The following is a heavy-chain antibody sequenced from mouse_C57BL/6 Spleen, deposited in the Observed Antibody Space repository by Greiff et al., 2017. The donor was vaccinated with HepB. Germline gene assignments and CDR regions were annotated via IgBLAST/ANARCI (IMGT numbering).Heavy chain of an antibody. D-gene: IGHD1-1*01. CDR2: IDPETGGT. CDR1: GYTFTDYE. CDR3: TNHYYGSLDY. V-gene: IGHV1-15*01. Sequence: QVQLKESGAELVRPGASVTLSCKASGYTFTDYEMHWVKQTPVHGLEWIGAIDPETGGTAYNQKFKGKAILTADKSSSTAYMELRSLTSEDSAVYYCTNHYYGSLDYWGQGTTLTVSS. J-gene: IGHJ2*01.